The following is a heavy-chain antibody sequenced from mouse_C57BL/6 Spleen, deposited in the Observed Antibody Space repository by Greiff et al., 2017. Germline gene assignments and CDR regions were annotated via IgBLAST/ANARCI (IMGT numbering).Heavy chain of an antibody. V-gene: IGHV1-80*01. CDR3: ARELLYFDY. D-gene: IGHD2-12*01. CDR1: GYAFRSYW. Sequence: VKLVESGAELVKPGASVQISCKASGYAFRSYWMNWVKQRPGKGLEWIGQLYPGDGDTNYNGKFKGKATLTADKSSSTAYMQLSSLTSEDSAVXFSARELLYFDYWGQGTTLTVSA. J-gene: IGHJ2*01. CDR2: LYPGDGDT.